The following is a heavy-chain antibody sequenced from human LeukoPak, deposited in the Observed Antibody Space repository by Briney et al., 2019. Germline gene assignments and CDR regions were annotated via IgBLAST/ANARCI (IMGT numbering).Heavy chain of an antibody. CDR3: AKDGMEQWLVLWSFDY. J-gene: IGHJ4*02. CDR1: GFTFSSYG. V-gene: IGHV3-30*02. D-gene: IGHD6-19*01. CDR2: IRYDGSNK. Sequence: PGGSLRLSCAASGFTFSSYGMHWVRQAPGKGLEWVAFIRYDGSNKYYADSVKGRFTISRDNSKNTLYLQMNSLRAEDTAVYYCAKDGMEQWLVLWSFDYWGQGTLVTVSS.